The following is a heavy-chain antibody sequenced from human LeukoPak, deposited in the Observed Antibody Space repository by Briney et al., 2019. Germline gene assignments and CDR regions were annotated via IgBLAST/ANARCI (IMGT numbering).Heavy chain of an antibody. D-gene: IGHD3-3*01. CDR3: ATDRGWRTSGYYLYYFEY. Sequence: GGSLRLSCAASGFTFSTYWMHWVRQAPGKGLVWVSRINSDGSSTSYADSVKGRFTISRDNAKNTLYLQMSSLRAEDTAVYYCATDRGWRTSGYYLYYFEYWGQGTLVTYSS. V-gene: IGHV3-74*01. CDR2: INSDGSST. CDR1: GFTFSTYW. J-gene: IGHJ4*02.